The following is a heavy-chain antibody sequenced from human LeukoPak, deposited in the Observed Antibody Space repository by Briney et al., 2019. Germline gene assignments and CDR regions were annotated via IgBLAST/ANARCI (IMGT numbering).Heavy chain of an antibody. CDR3: ARFALKTPPTD. V-gene: IGHV3-21*01. J-gene: IGHJ4*02. CDR1: GFTFSSYG. Sequence: GGPLRLSCAASGFTFSSYGMSWVRQAPGKGLEWVSSISSSSSYIYYADSVKGRFTISRDNAKNSLYLQMNSLRAEDTAVYYCARFALKTPPTDWGQGTLVTVSS. CDR2: ISSSSSYI.